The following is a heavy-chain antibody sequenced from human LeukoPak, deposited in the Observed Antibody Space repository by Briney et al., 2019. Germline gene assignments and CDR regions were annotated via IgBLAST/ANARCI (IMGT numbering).Heavy chain of an antibody. V-gene: IGHV3-30*02. CDR3: AKEGGSYYTGSYYFDY. CDR2: IRYDGSNK. D-gene: IGHD1-26*01. CDR1: GFTFSSYG. J-gene: IGHJ4*02. Sequence: LPGGSLRLSCAASGFTFSSYGMHWVRQAPGKGLEWVTFIRYDGSNKYYADSVKGRFTISRDNSKNTLYLQMNSLRAEDTAVYYCAKEGGSYYTGSYYFDYWGQGTLVTVSS.